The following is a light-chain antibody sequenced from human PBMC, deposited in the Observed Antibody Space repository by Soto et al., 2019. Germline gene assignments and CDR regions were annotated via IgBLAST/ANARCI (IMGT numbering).Light chain of an antibody. Sequence: DIVMTQSPATLSVSPGERATLSCRASQSVSSRLAWYQQKPGQAPRLLIYSASTRATGIPARFSGSESETEFTLTISSLQSEDFAVYYCQQYNIWPPDWTFGQGTKVEIK. CDR3: QQYNIWPPDWT. J-gene: IGKJ1*01. V-gene: IGKV3-15*01. CDR1: QSVSSR. CDR2: SAS.